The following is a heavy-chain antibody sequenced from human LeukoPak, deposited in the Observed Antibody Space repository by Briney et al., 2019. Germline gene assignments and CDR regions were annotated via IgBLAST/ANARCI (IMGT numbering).Heavy chain of an antibody. CDR2: IYYSGST. CDR1: GGSISSYY. D-gene: IGHD2-15*01. CDR3: ARALGGFAPWYYYMDV. V-gene: IGHV4-59*01. J-gene: IGHJ6*03. Sequence: SETLSLTCTVSGGSISSYYWSWIRQPPGKGLEWIGYIYYSGSTNYNPSLKSRVTIPVDTSKNQFSLKPSSVTAADTAVYYCARALGGFAPWYYYMDVWGKGTTVTVSS.